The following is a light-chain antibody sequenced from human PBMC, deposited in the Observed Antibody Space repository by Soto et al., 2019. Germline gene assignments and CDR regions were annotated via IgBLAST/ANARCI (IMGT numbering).Light chain of an antibody. Sequence: KKSPYPLPLSPGERANLSCRASQSVSSYLAWYQQKPGQAPRLLIYDASNRATGIPARFSGSGSGTDFTLTISSLEPEDFAAYYCHQDDRTPWTFGQGTKVDI. CDR1: QSVSSY. J-gene: IGKJ1*01. V-gene: IGKV3-11*01. CDR2: DAS. CDR3: HQDDRTPWT.